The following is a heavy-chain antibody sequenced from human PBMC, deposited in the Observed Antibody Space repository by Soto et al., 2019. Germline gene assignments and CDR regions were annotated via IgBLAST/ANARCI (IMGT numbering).Heavy chain of an antibody. CDR3: AREGQTESFLDF. CDR2: ISAYSGNT. Sequence: SRLSINSYSRRSPCQAPGQGLEWMGWISAYSGNTNYAQKFQGRVTMTTDTSTSTAYMELRSLRSDDTAVYYCAREGQTESFLDFWGRGTLVTVSS. J-gene: IGHJ4*02. V-gene: IGHV1-18*01. CDR1: RLSINSYS.